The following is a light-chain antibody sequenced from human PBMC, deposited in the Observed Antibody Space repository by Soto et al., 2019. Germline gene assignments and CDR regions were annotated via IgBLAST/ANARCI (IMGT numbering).Light chain of an antibody. CDR3: QQYGSSPLT. CDR1: QSVSSSY. CDR2: GAS. V-gene: IGKV3-20*01. Sequence: EIVLTQSPGTLSLSPGERATLSCRASQSVSSSYLAWYQQKPGQAPRLRIYGASSRATGIPDRFSGSGSGTDFTLTISRLEPEDFAVDYCQQYGSSPLTFGGGTKVEIK. J-gene: IGKJ4*02.